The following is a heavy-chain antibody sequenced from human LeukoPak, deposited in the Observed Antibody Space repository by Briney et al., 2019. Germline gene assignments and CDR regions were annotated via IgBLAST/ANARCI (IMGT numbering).Heavy chain of an antibody. CDR1: GGTFSSYA. Sequence: GASVNVSCKASGGTFSSYAISWVRQAPGQGLEWMGGIIPIFGTASYAQKFQGRVTITADESTSTAYMELSSLRSEDTAVYYCARDRGPFGLGVNWFDPCGQGTLVTVSS. J-gene: IGHJ5*02. CDR2: IIPIFGTA. D-gene: IGHD2-8*02. V-gene: IGHV1-69*13. CDR3: ARDRGPFGLGVNWFDP.